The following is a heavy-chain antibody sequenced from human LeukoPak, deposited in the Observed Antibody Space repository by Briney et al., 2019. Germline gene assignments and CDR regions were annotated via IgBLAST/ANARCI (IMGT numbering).Heavy chain of an antibody. CDR1: GFTFSSHW. CDR3: AKSRTPSETQVLRFLEWLLPFDY. J-gene: IGHJ4*02. V-gene: IGHV3-23*01. Sequence: PGGSLRLSCAVSGFTFSSHWMSRVRQAPGKGLEWVSAISGSGGSTYYADSVKGRFTISRDNSKNTLYLQMNSLRAEDTAVYYCAKSRTPSETQVLRFLEWLLPFDYWGQGTLVTVSS. CDR2: ISGSGGST. D-gene: IGHD3-3*01.